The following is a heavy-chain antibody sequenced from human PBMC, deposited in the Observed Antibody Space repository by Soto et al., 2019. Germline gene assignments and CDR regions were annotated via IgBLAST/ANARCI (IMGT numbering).Heavy chain of an antibody. CDR2: IIPIFGTA. V-gene: IGHV1-69*01. CDR3: ARNQHSGSDSVRFDY. D-gene: IGHD1-26*01. J-gene: IGHJ4*02. CDR1: GGTFSSYA. Sequence: QVQLVQSGAEVKKPGSSVKVSCKASGGTFSSYAISWVRQAPGQGLEWMGGIIPIFGTANYAQKFQGRVTITADESTSTAYMDLSSLRSDDMPVYYWARNQHSGSDSVRFDYGGQKTLVTVSS.